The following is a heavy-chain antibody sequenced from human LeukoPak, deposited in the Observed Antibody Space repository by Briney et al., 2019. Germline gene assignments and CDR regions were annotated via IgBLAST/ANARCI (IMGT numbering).Heavy chain of an antibody. J-gene: IGHJ4*02. V-gene: IGHV3-23*01. CDR1: GFTFSSYA. Sequence: GGSLRLSCAASGFTFSSYAMSWVRQAPGKGLEWVSAISGSGGSTYYADPVKGRFTISRDNSKNTLYLQMNSLRAEDTAVYYCAKDRGSLWFGELLFDYWGQGTLVTVSS. D-gene: IGHD3-10*01. CDR3: AKDRGSLWFGELLFDY. CDR2: ISGSGGST.